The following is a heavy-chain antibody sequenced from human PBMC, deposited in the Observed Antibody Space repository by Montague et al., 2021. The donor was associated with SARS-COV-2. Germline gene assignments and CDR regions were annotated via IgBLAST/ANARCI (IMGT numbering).Heavy chain of an antibody. D-gene: IGHD2-2*02. CDR2: MYDSGST. CDR1: GGSISNCGYY. J-gene: IGHJ3*01. CDR3: SLADYTTGQDSFDV. Sequence: TLSLTCTVSGGSISNCGYYCSWIRQHPGKGLEWIGYMYDSGSTYYNPTLTSRVTMSLDTSKNQFSLKLSSVTAADTAMYYCSLADYTTGQDSFDVWGQGTIVTVSS. V-gene: IGHV4-31*03.